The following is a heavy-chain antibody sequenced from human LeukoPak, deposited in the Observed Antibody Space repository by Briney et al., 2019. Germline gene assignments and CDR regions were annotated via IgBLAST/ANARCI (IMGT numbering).Heavy chain of an antibody. V-gene: IGHV4-34*01. CDR2: INHSGST. CDR3: AALGLLSQKPY. CDR1: GGSFSGYY. D-gene: IGHD2-2*01. Sequence: PSVTLSLTCAVYGGSFSGYYWSWIRQPPGKGLEWIGEINHSGSTNYNPSLKSRVTISVDTSKSQFSLKLSSVTAADTAVYYCAALGLLSQKPYWGQGTLVTVSS. J-gene: IGHJ4*02.